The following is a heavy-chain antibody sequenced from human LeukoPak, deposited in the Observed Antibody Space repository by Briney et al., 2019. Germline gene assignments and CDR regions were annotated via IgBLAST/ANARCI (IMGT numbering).Heavy chain of an antibody. J-gene: IGHJ5*02. CDR2: IYYSGST. V-gene: IGHV4-59*01. Sequence: SETLSLTCTVSGSSINNYYWSWIRQPPGKGLEWIGYIYYSGSTNYNASLKSRVTISKDPYKHQISLKLTSVTAADTAVYHCERGSNWLDPWGQGTLVTVSS. CDR3: ERGSNWLDP. D-gene: IGHD6-6*01. CDR1: GSSINNYY.